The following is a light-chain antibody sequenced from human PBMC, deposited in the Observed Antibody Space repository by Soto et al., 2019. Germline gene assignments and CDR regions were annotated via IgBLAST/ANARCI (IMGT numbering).Light chain of an antibody. CDR3: GSYTTSTTYV. V-gene: IGLV2-14*01. CDR1: SSDVGGYNY. J-gene: IGLJ1*01. CDR2: AVR. Sequence: QSALTQPASVSGSPGQSITISCTGSSSDVGGYNYVSWYQQYPGKAPKVMIYAVRNRPSGISTRFSGSKSGNTASLTISGLQAEDEADYYCGSYTTSTTYVFGTGTKLTVL.